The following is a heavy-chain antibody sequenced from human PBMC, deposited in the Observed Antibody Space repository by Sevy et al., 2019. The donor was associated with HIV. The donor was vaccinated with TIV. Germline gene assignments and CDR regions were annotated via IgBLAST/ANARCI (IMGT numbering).Heavy chain of an antibody. CDR3: AKSGGDIVSYYYYGMDV. CDR2: ISGSGGST. Sequence: GGSLRLSCAASGFTFSSYAMSWVRQAPGKGLEWVSAISGSGGSTYYADSVKGRFTISRDNSKNTLYLQMNSLRAEDTAVYYCAKSGGDIVSYYYYGMDVWGQRTTVTVSS. V-gene: IGHV3-23*01. CDR1: GFTFSSYA. J-gene: IGHJ6*02. D-gene: IGHD2-15*01.